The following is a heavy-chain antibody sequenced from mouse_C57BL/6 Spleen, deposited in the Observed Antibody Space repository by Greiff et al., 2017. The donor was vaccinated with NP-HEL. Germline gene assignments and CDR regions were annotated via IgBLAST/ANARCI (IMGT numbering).Heavy chain of an antibody. V-gene: IGHV5-6*01. J-gene: IGHJ4*01. CDR3: ARHDPYYYGSSYDYAMDY. Sequence: EVQGVESGGDLVKPGGSLKLSCAASGFTFSSYGMSWVRQTPDKRLEWVATISSGGSYTYYPDSVKGRFTISRDNAKNTLYLQMSSLKSEDTAMYYCARHDPYYYGSSYDYAMDYWGQGTSVTVSS. D-gene: IGHD1-1*01. CDR1: GFTFSSYG. CDR2: ISSGGSYT.